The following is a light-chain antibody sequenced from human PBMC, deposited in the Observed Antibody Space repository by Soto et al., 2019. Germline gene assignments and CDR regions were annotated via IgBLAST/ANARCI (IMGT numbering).Light chain of an antibody. CDR3: QQYNNWPPWT. J-gene: IGKJ1*01. Sequence: EIVMTQSPATLSVSPGERATLSCRARQSVSSNLAWYQQKPGQAPRLLIYGASTRATDIPARFSGSESGTEFTLTISSLQSEDFAVYYCQQYNNWPPWTFGQGTKVEIK. CDR2: GAS. V-gene: IGKV3-15*01. CDR1: QSVSSN.